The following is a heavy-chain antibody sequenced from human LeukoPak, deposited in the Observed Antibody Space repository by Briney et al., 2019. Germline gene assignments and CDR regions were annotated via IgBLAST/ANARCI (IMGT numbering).Heavy chain of an antibody. CDR1: GYTFTSYC. J-gene: IGHJ3*02. D-gene: IGHD5-18*01. V-gene: IGHV1-18*01. Sequence: GASVKVSCKASGYTFTSYCIRWVRQAPGQGLEWMGWINPYDGNTNYAQKLQGRVTMTTDTSTSTAYMELRSLRSDGTGVYYCAIYPYPGYSSTKLAFDIWGQGAMVTVSS. CDR3: AIYPYPGYSSTKLAFDI. CDR2: INPYDGNT.